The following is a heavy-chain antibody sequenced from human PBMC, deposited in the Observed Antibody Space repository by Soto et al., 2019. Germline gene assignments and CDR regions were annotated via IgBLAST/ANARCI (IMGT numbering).Heavy chain of an antibody. J-gene: IGHJ6*02. CDR3: ARAGCDGGSCYTLVGLRYGMDV. D-gene: IGHD2-15*01. CDR1: GFTFSSYA. Sequence: QVQLVESGGGVVQPGRSLRLSCVASGFTFSSYAMYWVRQAPGKGLEWVAVISYDGNNKYYADSVKGRFTISRDNSKNTLYLQMNSLSLEGTAVYYCARAGCDGGSCYTLVGLRYGMDVWGQGTTVTVSS. CDR2: ISYDGNNK. V-gene: IGHV3-30-3*01.